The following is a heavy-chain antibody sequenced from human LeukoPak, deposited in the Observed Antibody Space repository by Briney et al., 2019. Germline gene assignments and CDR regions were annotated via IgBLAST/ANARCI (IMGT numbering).Heavy chain of an antibody. CDR2: INTGNGNT. J-gene: IGHJ4*02. CDR1: GYTFTSYA. Sequence: GASVKVSCKASGYTFTSYAMHWVRQAPGQRLECMGWINTGNGNTKYSQKFQGRVTITRDTSASTAYMGLSSLRSEDTAVYYCARNTETVIPLPYYFDYWGQGTLVTVSS. CDR3: ARNTETVIPLPYYFDY. V-gene: IGHV1-3*04. D-gene: IGHD4-17*01.